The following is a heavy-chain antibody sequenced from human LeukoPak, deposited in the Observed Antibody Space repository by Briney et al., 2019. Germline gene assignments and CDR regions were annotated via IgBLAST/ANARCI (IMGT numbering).Heavy chain of an antibody. J-gene: IGHJ4*02. V-gene: IGHV3-23*01. Sequence: GGSLRLSCAASGLTFDNYAMNWVRQAPGKGLEWVSGISGGGGSTYYADSVKGRFTISRDNSKNTLYLQMNSLRAEDTAVYYCAKDKDGWFGESDYWGQGTLVTVSS. CDR3: AKDKDGWFGESDY. D-gene: IGHD3-10*01. CDR1: GLTFDNYA. CDR2: ISGGGGST.